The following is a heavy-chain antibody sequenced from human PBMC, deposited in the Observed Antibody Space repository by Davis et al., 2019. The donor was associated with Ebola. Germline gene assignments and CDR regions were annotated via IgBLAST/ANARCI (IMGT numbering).Heavy chain of an antibody. CDR3: AKESQWLDYFDY. Sequence: GESLKISCEASGFTFSTCAMSWVRQAPGKGLEWVSAISGSGGSTFYADSVKGRFTISRDISKNTLYLQMNSLRAEDTAVYYCAKESQWLDYFDYWGQGTLVTVSS. J-gene: IGHJ4*02. CDR2: ISGSGGST. CDR1: GFTFSTCA. V-gene: IGHV3-23*01. D-gene: IGHD6-19*01.